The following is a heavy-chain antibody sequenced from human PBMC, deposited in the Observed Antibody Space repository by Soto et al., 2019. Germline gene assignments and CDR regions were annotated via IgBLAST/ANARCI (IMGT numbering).Heavy chain of an antibody. V-gene: IGHV4-59*01. D-gene: IGHD1-1*01. J-gene: IGHJ4*02. CDR1: GGSISSYY. CDR3: GGGGGTLTLYY. CDR2: IYYSGST. Sequence: PSETLSLTCTVSGGSISSYYWSWIRQPPGKGLEWIGYIYYSGSTNYNPSLKSRVTISVDTSKNQFSLKLSSVTAADTAVYYCGGGGGTLTLYYWGQGTLVTVSS.